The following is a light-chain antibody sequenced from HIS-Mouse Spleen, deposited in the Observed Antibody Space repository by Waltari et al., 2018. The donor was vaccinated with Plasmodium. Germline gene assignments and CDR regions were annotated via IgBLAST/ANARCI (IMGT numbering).Light chain of an antibody. CDR3: QQYGSSPWT. V-gene: IGKV3-20*01. Sequence: EIVLPQSPGTLSLSPGERATLSCRASQSVSSSYLAWYQQKPGKAPRLLIYGASSRATGIPDRFSGSGSGTDFTLTISRLEPEDFAVYYCQQYGSSPWTFGQGTKVEIK. CDR1: QSVSSSY. CDR2: GAS. J-gene: IGKJ1*01.